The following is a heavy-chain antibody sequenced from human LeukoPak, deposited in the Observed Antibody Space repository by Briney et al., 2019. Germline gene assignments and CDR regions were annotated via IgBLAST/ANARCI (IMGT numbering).Heavy chain of an antibody. CDR2: ISSSSSYI. D-gene: IGHD2-15*01. V-gene: IGHV3-21*01. Sequence: GGSLRLSCAASGFTFSSYSMNWVRQAPGKGLEWVSSISSSSSYIYYADSVKGRFTISRDNAKNSLYLQMNSLRAEDTAVYYCARARSQLVVVASTPNYYYYMDVWGKGTTVTISS. J-gene: IGHJ6*03. CDR3: ARARSQLVVVASTPNYYYYMDV. CDR1: GFTFSSYS.